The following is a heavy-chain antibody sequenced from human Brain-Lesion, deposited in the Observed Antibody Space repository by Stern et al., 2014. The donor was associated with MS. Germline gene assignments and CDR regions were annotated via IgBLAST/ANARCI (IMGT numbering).Heavy chain of an antibody. CDR3: ARDITGSSAYFAY. V-gene: IGHV3-9*01. CDR1: GFSFDDYA. J-gene: IGHJ4*02. D-gene: IGHD1-14*01. Sequence: VQLVESGGDLVKPGRSLRLSCAAFGFSFDDYAMHWVRQAPRKGLDWVAGLSWNRGTIGYADSVKGRFTTSRDNAYSYLYLQMNSLRPEDTALYYCARDITGSSAYFAYWGQGTLVTVSS. CDR2: LSWNRGTI.